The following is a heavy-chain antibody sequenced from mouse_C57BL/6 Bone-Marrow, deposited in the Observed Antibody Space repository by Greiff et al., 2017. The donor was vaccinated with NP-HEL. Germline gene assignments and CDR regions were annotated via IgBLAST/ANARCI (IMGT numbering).Heavy chain of an antibody. CDR3: ARGWYFEV. J-gene: IGHJ1*03. CDR1: GYSITSGYY. V-gene: IGHV3-6*01. Sequence: VQLKESGPGLVKPSPSLPLTCSVTGYSITSGYYWNWIRQFPGNKLEWMGYISYDGSTNYNPSLKNRISIARDTSTNQLFLKLNSVTTEDTATYYCARGWYFEVWGTGTTVTVSS. CDR2: ISYDGST.